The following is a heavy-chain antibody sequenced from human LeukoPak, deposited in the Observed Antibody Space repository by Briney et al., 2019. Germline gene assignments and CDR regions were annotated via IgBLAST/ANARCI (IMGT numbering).Heavy chain of an antibody. CDR2: ISSDGSST. D-gene: IGHD1-26*01. CDR1: GFTFSAYN. J-gene: IGHJ4*02. CDR3: ARDRGGSGSASDY. Sequence: RGSLRLSCAASGFTFSAYNMNWVRQAPGKGLEWISYISSDGSSTYYADSVRGRFTISRDSAKNSLYLQMNSLGDEDTAVYYCARDRGGSGSASDYWGQGTLVTVSS. V-gene: IGHV3-48*02.